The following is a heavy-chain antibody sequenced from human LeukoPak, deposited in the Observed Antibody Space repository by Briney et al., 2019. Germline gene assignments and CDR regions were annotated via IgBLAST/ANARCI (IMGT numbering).Heavy chain of an antibody. J-gene: IGHJ6*02. CDR2: INHSGST. V-gene: IGHV4-34*01. D-gene: IGHD2-2*01. CDR1: GGSFSGYY. Sequence: SETLSLTCAVYGGSFSGYYWSWIRQPPGKGLEWIGEINHSGSTNYNPSLKSRVTISVDTSKNQFSLKLSSVTAADTAVYYCARGGVVVPAAISLSVYYYGMDVWGQGTTVTVSS. CDR3: ARGGVVVPAAISLSVYYYGMDV.